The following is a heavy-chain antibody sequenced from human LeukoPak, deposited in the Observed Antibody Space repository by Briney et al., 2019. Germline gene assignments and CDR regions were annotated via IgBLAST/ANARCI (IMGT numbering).Heavy chain of an antibody. D-gene: IGHD1-26*01. Sequence: PPETLSLTCTVSGGSISSYFWNWIRQPPGKGLEWIGYIYDSESTNYNPSLKSRVTISVDTSKDQFSLKLSSVTAADTAVYYCARGLSGSYQIDYWGQGTLVTVSS. CDR2: IYDSEST. J-gene: IGHJ4*02. V-gene: IGHV4-59*01. CDR1: GGSISSYF. CDR3: ARGLSGSYQIDY.